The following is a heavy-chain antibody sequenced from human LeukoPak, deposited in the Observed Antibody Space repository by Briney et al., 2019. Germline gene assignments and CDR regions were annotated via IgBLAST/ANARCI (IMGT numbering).Heavy chain of an antibody. J-gene: IGHJ4*02. D-gene: IGHD4-17*01. Sequence: PSETLSLTCTVSGGSISSSSYYWGWIRQPPGKGLEWIGSIYYSGSMYYNPSLKSRVTISVDTSKNQFSLRLSSATAADTAVYYCARLPTVTFFDYWGQGTLVTVSS. CDR2: IYYSGSM. CDR3: ARLPTVTFFDY. V-gene: IGHV4-39*01. CDR1: GGSISSSSYY.